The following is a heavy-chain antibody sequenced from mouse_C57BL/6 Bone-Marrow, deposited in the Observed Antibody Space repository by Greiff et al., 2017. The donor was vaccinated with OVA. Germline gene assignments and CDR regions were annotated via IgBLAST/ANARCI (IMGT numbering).Heavy chain of an antibody. J-gene: IGHJ1*03. CDR1: GFTFSSYG. Sequence: EVQLLQSGGDLVKPGGSLKLSCAASGFTFSSYGMSWVRQTPDQRLEWVATISSGGSYTYYPDSVKGRFTISRDNAKNTLYLQMSSLKSEDTAMYYGARRKITRYCDVWGTGTTVTVSS. D-gene: IGHD2-4*01. V-gene: IGHV5-6*01. CDR3: ARRKITRYCDV. CDR2: ISSGGSYT.